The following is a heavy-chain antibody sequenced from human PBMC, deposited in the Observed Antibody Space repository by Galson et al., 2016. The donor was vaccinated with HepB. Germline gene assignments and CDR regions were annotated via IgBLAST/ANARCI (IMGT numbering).Heavy chain of an antibody. J-gene: IGHJ6*02. V-gene: IGHV5-51*01. CDR2: IYPADSDT. CDR1: GYSFSTYW. D-gene: IGHD1-26*01. CDR3: ARHILVGALYAMDV. Sequence: QSGAEVKKPGESLKIACKGSGYSFSTYWIGWVRQMPGKGLEYMGIIYPADSDTRYNPSFQGQVTISADKSINTAYLQWSSLKASDTAMYYCARHILVGALYAMDVWGQGTTVTVPS.